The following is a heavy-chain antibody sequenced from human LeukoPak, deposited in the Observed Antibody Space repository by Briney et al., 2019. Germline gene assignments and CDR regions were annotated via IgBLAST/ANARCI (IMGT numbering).Heavy chain of an antibody. V-gene: IGHV3-23*01. CDR2: ISGSGGST. J-gene: IGHJ4*02. D-gene: IGHD3-3*01. CDR1: GFTFSSYA. Sequence: HPGGSLRLSCAASGFTFSSYAMSWVRQAPGKGLEWVSAISGSGGSTYYADSVKGRFTISRDNSKNTLYLQMNSLRAEDTAVYYCAKDRDFWSGYYTPFGYWGQGTLVTVSS. CDR3: AKDRDFWSGYYTPFGY.